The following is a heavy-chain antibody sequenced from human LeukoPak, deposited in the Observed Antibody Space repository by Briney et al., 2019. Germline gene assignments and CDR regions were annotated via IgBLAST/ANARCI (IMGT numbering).Heavy chain of an antibody. CDR3: ARGLDSSGPGYYFDY. J-gene: IGHJ4*02. D-gene: IGHD3-22*01. CDR2: INHSGST. Sequence: KPSETLSLTCAVYGGSFSGYYWSWIRQPPGKGLEWIGEINHSGSTNYNPSLKSRVTISVDTSKNQFSLKLSSVTAADTAVYYCARGLDSSGPGYYFDYWGRGTLVTVSS. CDR1: GGSFSGYY. V-gene: IGHV4-34*01.